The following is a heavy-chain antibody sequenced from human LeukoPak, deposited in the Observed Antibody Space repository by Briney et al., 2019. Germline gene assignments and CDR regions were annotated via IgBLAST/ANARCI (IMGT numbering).Heavy chain of an antibody. CDR3: ATSIAVAGPPFDY. CDR2: ISGSGGST. D-gene: IGHD6-19*01. J-gene: IGHJ4*02. Sequence: GGSPRLSCAASGFTFSSYAMSWVRQAPGKGLEWVSAISGSGGSTYYADSVKGRFTISRDNSKNTLYLQMNSLRAEDTAVYYCATSIAVAGPPFDYWGQGTLVTVSS. V-gene: IGHV3-23*01. CDR1: GFTFSSYA.